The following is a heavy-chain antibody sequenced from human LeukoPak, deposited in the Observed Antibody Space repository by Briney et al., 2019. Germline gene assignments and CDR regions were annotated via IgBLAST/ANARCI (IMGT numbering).Heavy chain of an antibody. J-gene: IGHJ4*02. Sequence: ASVTVSCLASGYTFPSYYMHWVRQAPGQGLEWMGIINPSGGSTSYAQKFQGRVTMTRDTSTSTVYMELSSLRSEDTAVYYCARHRPAKHYYDSSAYSPFDYWGQGTLVTVSS. CDR2: INPSGGST. D-gene: IGHD3-22*01. CDR3: ARHRPAKHYYDSSAYSPFDY. V-gene: IGHV1-46*01. CDR1: GYTFPSYY.